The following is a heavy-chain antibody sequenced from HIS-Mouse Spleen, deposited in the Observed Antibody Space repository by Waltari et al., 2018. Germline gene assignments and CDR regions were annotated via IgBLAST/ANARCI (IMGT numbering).Heavy chain of an antibody. CDR1: GYTFTRYD. Sequence: QVQLVQSGAEVKKPEASVQVSCQASGYTFTRYDSNCVRQATGQGLEWMGWMNPNSGNTGYAQKFQGRVTMTRNTSISTAYMELSSLRSEDTAVYYCARGYSSSWYFDYWGQGTLVTVSS. CDR3: ARGYSSSWYFDY. V-gene: IGHV1-8*01. D-gene: IGHD6-13*01. CDR2: MNPNSGNT. J-gene: IGHJ4*02.